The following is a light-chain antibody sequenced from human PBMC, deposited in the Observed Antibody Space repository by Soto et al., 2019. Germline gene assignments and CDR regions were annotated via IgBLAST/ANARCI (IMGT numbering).Light chain of an antibody. V-gene: IGLV2-11*01. J-gene: IGLJ2*01. CDR3: CSYSGSDSLL. CDR1: SSDVGSYNY. Sequence: QSVLTQPRSVSGSPGESVTISCSGTSSDVGSYNYVSWCQQYPGKTPKVMIYDVSERPSEVPVRFSGSKSGNTASLTISGLQAEDEAEYFCCSYSGSDSLLFGGGTKLTVL. CDR2: DVS.